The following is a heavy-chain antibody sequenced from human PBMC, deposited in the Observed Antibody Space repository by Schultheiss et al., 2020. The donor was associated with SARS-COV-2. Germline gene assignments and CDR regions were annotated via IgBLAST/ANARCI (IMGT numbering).Heavy chain of an antibody. CDR3: AKDSTVLRFLEWLAFDY. V-gene: IGHV3-53*01. CDR2: IYSGGST. J-gene: IGHJ4*02. CDR1: GFTVSSNY. Sequence: GESLKISCAASGFTVSSNYMSWVRQAPGKGLEWVSVIYSGGSTYYADSVKGRFTISRDNSKNTLYLQMNSLRAEDTAVYYCAKDSTVLRFLEWLAFDYWGQGTLVTVSS. D-gene: IGHD3-3*01.